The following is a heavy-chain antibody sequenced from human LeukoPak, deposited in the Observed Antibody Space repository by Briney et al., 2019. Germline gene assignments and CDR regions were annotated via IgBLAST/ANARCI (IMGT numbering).Heavy chain of an antibody. D-gene: IGHD5-18*01. V-gene: IGHV3-21*01. Sequence: GGSLRLSCAASGFTFSSYSMNWVRQAPGKGLEWVSSISSSSSYIYYADSVKGRFTISRDNAKNSLYLQMSSLRAEDTAVYYCARGGIAMVNAYYYYGMDVWGKGTTVTVSS. CDR2: ISSSSSYI. J-gene: IGHJ6*04. CDR3: ARGGIAMVNAYYYYGMDV. CDR1: GFTFSSYS.